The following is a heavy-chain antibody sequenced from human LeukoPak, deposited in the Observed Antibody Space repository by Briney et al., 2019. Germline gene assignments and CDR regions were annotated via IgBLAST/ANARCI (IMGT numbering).Heavy chain of an antibody. V-gene: IGHV3-23*01. J-gene: IGHJ4*03. Sequence: PGGSLRLSCAASGFPFSSYAMNWVRQAPGKGLEWVSVIAGSDGFTQYADSVKGRFTISRDNSKNTVYLQMNRLRVEDTALYYCVRSLDYRGQGTTVIVSS. CDR3: VRSLDY. CDR1: GFPFSSYA. CDR2: IAGSDGFT.